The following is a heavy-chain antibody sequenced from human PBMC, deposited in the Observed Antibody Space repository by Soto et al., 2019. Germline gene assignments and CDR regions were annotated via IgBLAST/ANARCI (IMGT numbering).Heavy chain of an antibody. CDR3: AKGGIEVYDAFDI. CDR2: ISGSGGST. CDR1: GFTFSSYA. V-gene: IGHV3-23*01. Sequence: GGSLRLSCAASGFTFSSYAMSWVRQAPGKGLEWVSAISGSGGSTYYADSVKGRFTISRDNSKNTLYLQMNSLGAEDTAVYYCAKGGIEVYDAFDIWGQGTMVTVSS. D-gene: IGHD3-16*01. J-gene: IGHJ3*02.